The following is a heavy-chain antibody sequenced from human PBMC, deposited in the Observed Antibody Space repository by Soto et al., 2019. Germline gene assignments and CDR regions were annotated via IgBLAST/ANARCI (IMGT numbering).Heavy chain of an antibody. V-gene: IGHV4-4*02. CDR1: GGSISSSNW. J-gene: IGHJ6*02. CDR3: ARDGDSSGWYSHYYGMDV. CDR2: IYHSGST. D-gene: IGHD6-19*01. Sequence: QVQLQESGPGLVKPSGTLSLTCAVSGGSISSSNWWSWVRQPPGKGLEWIGEIYHSGSTNYNPSLKSRVTISVDKSKNQFSLKLSSVTAADTAVYYCARDGDSSGWYSHYYGMDVWGQGTTVTVSS.